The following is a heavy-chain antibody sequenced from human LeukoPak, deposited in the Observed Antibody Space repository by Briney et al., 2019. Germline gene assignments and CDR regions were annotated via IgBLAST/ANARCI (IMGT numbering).Heavy chain of an antibody. CDR1: GGSFSGYY. CDR3: ARGRGGIRGVTFDY. Sequence: TSETLSLTCAVYGGSFSGYYWSWIRQPPGKGLEWIGEINHSGSTNYNPSLKSRVTISVDTSKNQFSLKLSSVTAADTAVYYCARGRGGIRGVTFDYWGQGTLVTDSS. V-gene: IGHV4-34*01. D-gene: IGHD3-10*01. CDR2: INHSGST. J-gene: IGHJ4*02.